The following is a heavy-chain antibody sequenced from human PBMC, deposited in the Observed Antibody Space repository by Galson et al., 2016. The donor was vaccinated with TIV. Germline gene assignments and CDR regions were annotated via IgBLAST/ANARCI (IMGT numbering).Heavy chain of an antibody. CDR1: GFTFGSYW. CDR2: IRADGSEK. CDR3: ARVDYVIVGPKGHDTFDI. V-gene: IGHV3-7*01. J-gene: IGHJ3*02. D-gene: IGHD1-26*01. Sequence: SLRLSCAGSGFTFGSYWMRWVRQAPGKGLEWVAVIRADGSEKYYVKSVEGRFSIFRDNAKKSLYLQMNSLRAEDTAVYYCARVDYVIVGPKGHDTFDIWGQGTMVTVSS.